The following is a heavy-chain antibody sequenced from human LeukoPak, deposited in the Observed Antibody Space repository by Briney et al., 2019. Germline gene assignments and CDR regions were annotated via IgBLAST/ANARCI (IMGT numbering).Heavy chain of an antibody. CDR2: ISSRGDSI. CDR3: AKASSGYSSAWGRGAFDY. D-gene: IGHD6-25*01. Sequence: NTGGSLRLSCAASGFTFSDYYMSWIRQAPGKGLEWVSYISSRGDSIYYADSVKGRFTISRDNAKNSLYLQMNSLRAEDTAIYYCAKASSGYSSAWGRGAFDYWGQGTLVSVSS. J-gene: IGHJ4*02. V-gene: IGHV3-11*01. CDR1: GFTFSDYY.